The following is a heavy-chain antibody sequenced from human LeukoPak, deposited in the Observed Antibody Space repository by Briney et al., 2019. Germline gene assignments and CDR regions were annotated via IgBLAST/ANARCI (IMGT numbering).Heavy chain of an antibody. CDR2: ISAYNGNT. CDR1: GYTFTSYG. V-gene: IGHV1-18*01. CDR3: ATVFEYSSANWFDP. J-gene: IGHJ5*02. Sequence: ASVKVSCKASGYTFTSYGISWVRQAPGQGHEWMGWISAYNGNTNYAQKLQGRVTMTTDTSTSTAYMELRSLRSDDTAVYYCATVFEYSSANWFDPWGQGTLVTVSS. D-gene: IGHD6-6*01.